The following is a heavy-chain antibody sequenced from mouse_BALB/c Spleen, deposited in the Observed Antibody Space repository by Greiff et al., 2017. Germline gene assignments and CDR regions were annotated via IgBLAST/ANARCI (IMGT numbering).Heavy chain of an antibody. CDR3: ARDLNWDRGHYYAMDY. D-gene: IGHD4-1*02. CDR1: GFTFSDFY. CDR2: SRNKANDYTT. Sequence: DVQLVESGGGLVQPGGSLRLSCATSGFTFSDFYMEWVRQPPGKRLEWIAASRNKANDYTTEYSASVKGRFIVSRDTSQSILYLQMNALRAEDTAIYYCARDLNWDRGHYYAMDYWGQGTSVTVSS. J-gene: IGHJ4*01. V-gene: IGHV7-1*02.